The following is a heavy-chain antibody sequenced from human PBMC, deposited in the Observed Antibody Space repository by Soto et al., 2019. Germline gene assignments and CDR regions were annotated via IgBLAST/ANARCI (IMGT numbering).Heavy chain of an antibody. J-gene: IGHJ6*02. V-gene: IGHV4-39*01. CDR3: ASHYGSGSYYYYYYYGMDV. D-gene: IGHD3-10*01. CDR1: GGSISSSSYY. CDR2: IYYSGST. Sequence: SETLSLTCTVSGGSISSSSYYWCWIRQPPGKGLEWIGSIYYSGSTYYNPSLKSRVTISVDTSKNQFSLKLSSVTAADTAVYYCASHYGSGSYYYYYYYGMDVWGQGTTVTVSS.